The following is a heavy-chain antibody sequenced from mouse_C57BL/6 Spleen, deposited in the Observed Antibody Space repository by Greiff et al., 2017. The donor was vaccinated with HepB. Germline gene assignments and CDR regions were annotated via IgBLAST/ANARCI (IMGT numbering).Heavy chain of an antibody. J-gene: IGHJ2*01. CDR1: GCAFSSSW. CDR3: AREGMITTYYFDY. V-gene: IGHV1-82*01. D-gene: IGHD2-4*01. Sequence: VQLQQSGPELVKPGASVKISFKASGCAFSSSWMNWVKQRPGKGLEWIGRIYPGDGDTNYNGKFKGKATLTADKSSSTAYMQLSSLTSEDSAVYFCAREGMITTYYFDYWGQGTTLTVSS. CDR2: IYPGDGDT.